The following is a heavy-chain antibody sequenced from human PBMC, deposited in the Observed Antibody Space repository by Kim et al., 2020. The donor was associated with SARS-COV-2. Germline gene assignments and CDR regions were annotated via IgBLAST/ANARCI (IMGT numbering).Heavy chain of an antibody. CDR3: ARSSGYSFFDI. CDR2: ISYDGSNK. V-gene: IGHV3-30*04. J-gene: IGHJ3*02. D-gene: IGHD3-22*01. Sequence: GGSLRLSCAASGFTFSSYAMHWVRQAPGKGLEWVAVISYDGSNKYYADSVKGRFTISRDNSKNMLYLQMNSLRAEDTAVYYCARSSGYSFFDIWGQGTMVTVSS. CDR1: GFTFSSYA.